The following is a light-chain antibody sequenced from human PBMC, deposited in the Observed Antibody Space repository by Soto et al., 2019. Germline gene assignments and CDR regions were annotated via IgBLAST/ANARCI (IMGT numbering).Light chain of an antibody. CDR3: QVWDSDSDPSYV. V-gene: IGLV3-21*02. J-gene: IGLJ1*01. CDR2: DDT. Sequence: SSELTQPPSVSVAPGQTARISCGGNNIGAYSVYWYQQKPGQAPVLVVYDDTDRPSGVPERFSGSNSGNTATLTISSVEAGDEAAYYCQVWDSDSDPSYVFGTGTKLTVL. CDR1: NIGAYS.